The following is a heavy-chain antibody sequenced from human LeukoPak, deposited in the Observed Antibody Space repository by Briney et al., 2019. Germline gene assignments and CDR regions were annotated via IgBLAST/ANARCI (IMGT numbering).Heavy chain of an antibody. CDR2: INPNSGGT. CDR1: GYTFTGYY. D-gene: IGHD6-13*01. J-gene: IGHJ4*02. V-gene: IGHV1-2*02. CDR3: ARDRGIAAAGPLGS. Sequence: GASVRVSCKASGYTFTGYYMHWVRQAPGQGLEWMGWINPNSGGTNYAQKFQGRVTMTRDTSISTAYMELSRLRSDDTAVYYCARDRGIAAAGPLGSWGQGTLVTVSS.